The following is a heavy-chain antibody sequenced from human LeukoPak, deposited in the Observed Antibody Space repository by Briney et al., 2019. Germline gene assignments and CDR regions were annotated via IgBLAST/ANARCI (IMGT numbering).Heavy chain of an antibody. Sequence: SVKVSCKASGGTFSSYAISWVRQAPGQGLEWMGRIIPILGIANFAQKFQGRVTITAGKSTSTAYMELSSLRSEDTAMYYCARDTINCSGGSCYYLDYWGQGTLVTVSS. CDR3: ARDTINCSGGSCYYLDY. CDR1: GGTFSSYA. CDR2: IIPILGIA. V-gene: IGHV1-69*04. D-gene: IGHD2-15*01. J-gene: IGHJ4*02.